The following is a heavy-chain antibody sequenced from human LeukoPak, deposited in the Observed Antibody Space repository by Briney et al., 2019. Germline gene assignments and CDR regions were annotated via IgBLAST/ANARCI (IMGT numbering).Heavy chain of an antibody. V-gene: IGHV4-39*01. CDR3: ASLGTLRS. CDR2: ISYGGTN. CDR1: GGSVSSSSYY. D-gene: IGHD7-27*01. Sequence: SETLSLTCTVSGGSVSSSSYYWGWIRQPPGKGLEWIGSISYGGTNYNNPSLKSRVSIFIDTSKNQFSVKLTSVTAADTAMYYCASLGTLRSWGQGTLVTVSS. J-gene: IGHJ5*02.